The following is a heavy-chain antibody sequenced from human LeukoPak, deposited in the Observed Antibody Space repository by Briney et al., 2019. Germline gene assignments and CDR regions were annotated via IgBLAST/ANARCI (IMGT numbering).Heavy chain of an antibody. V-gene: IGHV4-34*01. CDR2: INHSGDT. D-gene: IGHD2-21*01. J-gene: IGHJ4*02. Sequence: PSETLSLTCAVHGGSFRAYFWSWIRQSPGKGLEWIGEINHSGDTNYNPSLKNRVTISSDTSKDQFSLKLSSVTAADTAIYYCARERVPDWDVDYWGQGTLVTVSS. CDR1: GGSFRAYF. CDR3: ARERVPDWDVDY.